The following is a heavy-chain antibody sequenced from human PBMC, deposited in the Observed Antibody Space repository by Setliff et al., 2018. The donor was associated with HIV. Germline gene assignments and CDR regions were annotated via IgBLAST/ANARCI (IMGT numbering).Heavy chain of an antibody. J-gene: IGHJ6*02. CDR3: IRGPWRTGMDV. D-gene: IGHD5-12*01. Sequence: PGGSLRLSCAASGFTFGDYATTWFRQAPGKGLEWVGFIRDKTSGGTAEYAASVKGRFTLSRDDSKSVAYLQLNSLKTDDTAVYYCIRGPWRTGMDVWGQGTTVTVSS. CDR2: IRDKTSGGTA. CDR1: GFTFGDYA. V-gene: IGHV3-49*03.